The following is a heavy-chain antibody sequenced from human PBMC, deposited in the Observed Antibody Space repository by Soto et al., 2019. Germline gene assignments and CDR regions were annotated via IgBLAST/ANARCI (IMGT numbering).Heavy chain of an antibody. CDR1: GFTFSSYS. D-gene: IGHD2-8*02. V-gene: IGHV3-21*01. Sequence: PGGSLRLSCAASGFTFSSYSMNWVRQAPGKGLEWVSSISSSSSYIYYADSVKGRFTISRDNAKNSLYLQMNSLRAEDTAVYYCARHRGYGGVSYGMDVWGQGTTVTVSS. CDR2: ISSSSSYI. J-gene: IGHJ6*02. CDR3: ARHRGYGGVSYGMDV.